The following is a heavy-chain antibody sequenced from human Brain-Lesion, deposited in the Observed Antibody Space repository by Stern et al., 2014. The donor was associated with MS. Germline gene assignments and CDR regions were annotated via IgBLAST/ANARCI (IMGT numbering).Heavy chain of an antibody. CDR1: GFTFDDYA. V-gene: IGHV3-43D*03. J-gene: IGHJ4*02. D-gene: IGHD2-21*01. CDR3: AGGLGF. Sequence: EVQLVESGGVVVQPGGSLRLSCAASGFTFDDYAMHWVRQAPGKGLEWVSLITWDGGSTSYTESVKGRFSISRDNRKSFLYLQMNSLRPEDTALYYCAGGLGFWGRGTLVTVSS. CDR2: ITWDGGST.